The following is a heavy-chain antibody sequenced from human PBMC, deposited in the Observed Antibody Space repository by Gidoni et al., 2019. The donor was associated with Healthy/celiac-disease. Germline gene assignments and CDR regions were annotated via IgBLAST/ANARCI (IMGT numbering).Heavy chain of an antibody. CDR3: ARDRIAAAGTDAFDI. D-gene: IGHD6-13*01. CDR2: IWYDGSNK. J-gene: IGHJ3*02. CDR1: GFTFSSYG. V-gene: IGHV3-33*01. Sequence: QVQLEETGGGVVQPGRSLRLSCAAAGFTFSSYGMHWVRQAPGKGLEWVAVIWYDGSNKYYADSVKCRFTISRDNSKNTLYLQMNSLRAEDTAVYYCARDRIAAAGTDAFDIWGQGTMVTVSS.